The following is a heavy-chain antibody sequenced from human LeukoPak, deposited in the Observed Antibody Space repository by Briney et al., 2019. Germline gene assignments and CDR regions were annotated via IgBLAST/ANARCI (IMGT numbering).Heavy chain of an antibody. D-gene: IGHD3-3*01. Sequence: SETLSLTCTVSGGSIDSGDYCWGWVRQPPGKGLECIASIHYTGSTYYDPSLKSRVTLSVDTSKNQFSLNLYSVTAADTAIYYCARHPIERSLGGVPDWFDPWGQGTLVTVSS. V-gene: IGHV4-39*07. CDR1: GGSIDSGDYC. CDR2: IHYTGST. J-gene: IGHJ5*02. CDR3: ARHPIERSLGGVPDWFDP.